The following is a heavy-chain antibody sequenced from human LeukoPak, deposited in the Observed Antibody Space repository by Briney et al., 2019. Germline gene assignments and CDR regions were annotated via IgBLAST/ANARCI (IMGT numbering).Heavy chain of an antibody. V-gene: IGHV1-2*02. J-gene: IGHJ5*02. CDR1: GYTFTGYY. CDR3: ARGPEADYDFNNWFDP. CDR2: INPKSGGT. Sequence: ASVKVSCKASGYTFTGYYMHWVRRAPGQGLEWMGWINPKSGGTKYAQKFQGRVTMTRYTSISRAYMELSSLRSEDTAVYYCARGPEADYDFNNWFDPWGQGTLVTVSS. D-gene: IGHD3-3*01.